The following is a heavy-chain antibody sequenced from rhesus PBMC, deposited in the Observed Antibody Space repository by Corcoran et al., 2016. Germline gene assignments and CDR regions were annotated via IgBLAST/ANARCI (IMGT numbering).Heavy chain of an antibody. CDR3: ATEGGYSGYSSRCDY. V-gene: IGHV4-160*01. CDR2: IYGSSGST. D-gene: IGHD5-30*01. CDR1: GYSISSNY. J-gene: IGHJ4*01. Sequence: QVQLQESRPGLVKPSETLSLTCAVSGYSISSNYWSWIRQSPGKGLEWIGCIYGSSGSTDDNPSLKSRVTISRDTSKNQLSRRLSSVTAADTAVYYCATEGGYSGYSSRCDYWGQGVLVTVSS.